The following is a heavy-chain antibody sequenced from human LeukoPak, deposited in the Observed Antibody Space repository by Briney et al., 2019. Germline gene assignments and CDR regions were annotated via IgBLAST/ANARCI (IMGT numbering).Heavy chain of an antibody. D-gene: IGHD3-22*01. CDR2: ISAYNGNT. V-gene: IGHV1-18*01. CDR1: GYTFTNYG. CDR3: ARDRSITMIVMGY. Sequence: ASVKVSCKTSGYTFTNYGLSWVRQAPGQGLEWMGWISAYNGNTDYAQNLQGRVTLTTDTSTTTAYMELRSLGSDDTAVYYCARDRSITMIVMGYWGQGTLVTVSS. J-gene: IGHJ4*02.